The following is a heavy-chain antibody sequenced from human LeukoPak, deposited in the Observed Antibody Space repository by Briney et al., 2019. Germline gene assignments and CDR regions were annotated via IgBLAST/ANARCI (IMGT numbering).Heavy chain of an antibody. CDR3: ARSLATSYYYMDV. Sequence: GRSLRLSCAASGFTFSSYAMHWVRQAPGKGLEWVAVISYDGSNKYYADSVKGRFTISRDNSKNTLYLQMNSLRAEDTAVYYCARSLATSYYYMDVWGKGATVTVSS. J-gene: IGHJ6*03. CDR1: GFTFSSYA. V-gene: IGHV3-30*04. D-gene: IGHD5-12*01. CDR2: ISYDGSNK.